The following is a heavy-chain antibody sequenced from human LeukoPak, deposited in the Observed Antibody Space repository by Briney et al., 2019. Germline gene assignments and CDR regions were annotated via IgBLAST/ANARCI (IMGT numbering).Heavy chain of an antibody. V-gene: IGHV1-69*04. D-gene: IGHD2-15*01. CDR1: GDSFSSYA. CDR2: IVAMDDIA. CDR3: ARVRWFYCSGGSCPFDY. Sequence: ASVKVSCKASGDSFSSYAISWVRQAPGQGLEWMGRIVAMDDIANYAQKFQDRVTITADILTSTTYMELSSLRSDDTAVYYRARVRWFYCSGGSCPFDYWGQGTLVTVSS. J-gene: IGHJ4*02.